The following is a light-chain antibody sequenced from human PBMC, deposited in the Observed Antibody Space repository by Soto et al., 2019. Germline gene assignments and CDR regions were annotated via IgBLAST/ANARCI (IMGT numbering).Light chain of an antibody. CDR2: KAS. CDR1: QSVSRW. CDR3: QQYDFCSAWM. Sequence: DIQMTQSPSTLSASVGDRVTITCRASQSVSRWLAWYKQKPGEAPKLLIYKASNLESEVSSKCSGNGSGTEFTLTISSLQPGDCGTYYCQQYDFCSAWMFGQGAKVEIK. J-gene: IGKJ1*01. V-gene: IGKV1-5*03.